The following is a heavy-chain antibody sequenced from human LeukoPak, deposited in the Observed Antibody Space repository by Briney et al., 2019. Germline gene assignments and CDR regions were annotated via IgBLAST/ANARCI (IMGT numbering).Heavy chain of an antibody. V-gene: IGHV4-61*01. D-gene: IGHD5-18*01. CDR1: GGSISSGTYY. Sequence: SQTLSLTCTVSGGSISSGTYYWSWIRQPPGKGLEWIGYIYYSGSTNYNPSLKSRVTISVDTSKNQFSLKLSSVTAADTAVYYCARADTGGAPIWGQGTMVTVSS. CDR2: IYYSGST. J-gene: IGHJ3*02. CDR3: ARADTGGAPI.